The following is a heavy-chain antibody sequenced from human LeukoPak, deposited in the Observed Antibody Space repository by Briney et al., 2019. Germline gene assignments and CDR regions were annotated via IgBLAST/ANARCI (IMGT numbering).Heavy chain of an antibody. CDR3: ARSQDIIAVPAALPVR. CDR2: IYYSGST. CDR1: GGSISSGGYY. V-gene: IGHV4-31*03. D-gene: IGHD2-2*01. Sequence: SQTLSLTCTDSGGSISSGGYYWSWIRQHPGKGLEWIGYIYYSGSTYYNPSLKSRVTISVDTSKNQFSLNLSSVTAADTAVYYCARSQDIIAVPAALPVRWGQGTLVTVSS. J-gene: IGHJ4*02.